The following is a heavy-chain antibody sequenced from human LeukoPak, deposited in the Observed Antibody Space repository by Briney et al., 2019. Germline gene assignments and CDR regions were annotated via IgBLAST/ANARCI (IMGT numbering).Heavy chain of an antibody. V-gene: IGHV4-30-2*01. CDR1: GGSISSGGYS. D-gene: IGHD5-18*01. CDR2: IYHSGST. Sequence: SEALSLTRAVSGGSISSGGYSWSWIRQPPGKGLEWIGYIYHSGSTYYNPSLKSRVTISVDRSKNQFSLKLSSVTAADTAVYYCAGARGYSYGDPDAFDIWGQGTMVTVSS. CDR3: AGARGYSYGDPDAFDI. J-gene: IGHJ3*02.